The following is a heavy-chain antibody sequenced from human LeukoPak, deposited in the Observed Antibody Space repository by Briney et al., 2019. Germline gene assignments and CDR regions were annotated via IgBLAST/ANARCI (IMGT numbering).Heavy chain of an antibody. J-gene: IGHJ4*02. Sequence: GESLKISCKGSGYSFTSYWISWARQMPGTGLEWMGRIDPSDSYTNYSPSFQGHVTISADKSISTACLQWSSLKASDTAMYDCARDDLDYYGSGQKKRSFDYWGQGTLVTVSS. D-gene: IGHD3-10*01. CDR2: IDPSDSYT. CDR3: ARDDLDYYGSGQKKRSFDY. CDR1: GYSFTSYW. V-gene: IGHV5-10-1*01.